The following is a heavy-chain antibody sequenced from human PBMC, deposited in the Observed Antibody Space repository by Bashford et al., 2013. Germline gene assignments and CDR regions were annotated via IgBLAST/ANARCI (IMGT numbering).Heavy chain of an antibody. V-gene: IGHV1-69*13. CDR3: ARGDEGYCSSTSCDGDY. CDR1: GGTFSSYA. J-gene: IGHJ4*02. D-gene: IGHD2-2*01. Sequence: SVKVSCKASGGTFSSYAISWVRQAPGQGLEWMGGIIPIFGTANYAQKFQGRVTITADESTSTAYMELSSLRSEDTAVYYCARGDEGYCSSTSCDGDYWGQGTLVTVSS. CDR2: IIPIFGTA.